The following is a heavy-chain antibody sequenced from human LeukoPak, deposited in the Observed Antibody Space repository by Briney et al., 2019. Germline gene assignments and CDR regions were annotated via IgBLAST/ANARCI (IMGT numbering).Heavy chain of an antibody. D-gene: IGHD3-22*01. CDR3: ARDPIASSGYLAGDY. CDR1: GFTFSSYW. Sequence: GGSLRLSCAASGFTFSSYWMSWVRQAPGKGLEWVANIKQDGSEKYYVDSVKGRLTISRDNAKNSLYLQMNSLRAEDTAVYYCARDPIASSGYLAGDYWGQGTLVTVSS. J-gene: IGHJ4*02. CDR2: IKQDGSEK. V-gene: IGHV3-7*03.